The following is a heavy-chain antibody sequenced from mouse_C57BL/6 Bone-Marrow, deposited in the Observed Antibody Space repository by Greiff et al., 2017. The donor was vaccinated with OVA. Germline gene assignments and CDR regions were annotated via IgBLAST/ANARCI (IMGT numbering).Heavy chain of an antibody. CDR3: AGRGYYGSSYWYFDV. D-gene: IGHD1-1*01. CDR2: IYPGDGDT. V-gene: IGHV1-80*01. J-gene: IGHJ1*03. Sequence: VQLQQSGAELVKPGASVKISCKASGYAFSSYWMNWVKQRPGKGLEWIGQIYPGDGDTNYNGKFKGKATLTADKSSSTAYMQLSSLTSEDSAVYFCAGRGYYGSSYWYFDVGGTGTTVTVSS. CDR1: GYAFSSYW.